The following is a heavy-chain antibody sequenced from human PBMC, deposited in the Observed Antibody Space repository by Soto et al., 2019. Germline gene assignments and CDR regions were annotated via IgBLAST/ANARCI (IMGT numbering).Heavy chain of an antibody. CDR3: ARGGGGYGSGSYLPTRQKDPRYYYYYMDV. CDR1: GYTQTEIS. D-gene: IGHD3-10*01. V-gene: IGHV1-24*01. Sequence: GTSVKVTCKDSGYTQTEISSHWVRQAPGKGLERTGGFDPEDGNTIYAQKRQGRVTMADDTSTGTAYMELRSVRSEDTAVYYCARGGGGYGSGSYLPTRQKDPRYYYYYMDVWGKGTTVTVAS. J-gene: IGHJ6*03. CDR2: FDPEDGNT.